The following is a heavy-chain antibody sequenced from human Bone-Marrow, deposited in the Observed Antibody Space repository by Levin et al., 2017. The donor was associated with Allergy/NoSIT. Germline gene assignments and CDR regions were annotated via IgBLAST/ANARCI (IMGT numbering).Heavy chain of an antibody. J-gene: IGHJ6*02. V-gene: IGHV3-30*04. CDR2: ISYDGSNK. CDR3: ARAGSSSWYNHYYYGMDV. D-gene: IGHD6-13*01. CDR1: GFTFSSYA. Sequence: GGSLRLSCAASGFTFSSYAMHWVRQAPGKGLEWVAVISYDGSNKYYADSVKGRFTISRDNSKNTLYLQMNSLRAEDTAVYYCARAGSSSWYNHYYYGMDVWGQGTTVTVSS.